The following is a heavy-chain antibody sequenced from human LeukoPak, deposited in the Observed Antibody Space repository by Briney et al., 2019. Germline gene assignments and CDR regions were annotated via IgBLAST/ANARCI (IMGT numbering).Heavy chain of an antibody. V-gene: IGHV4-34*01. Sequence: SETLTLTCAVYGGSFSGYYWSWIRQPPGKGLEWIGEINHSGSTNYNPSLKSRVTISVDTSKNQFSLKLSSVTAADTAVYYCARVPLIWSLDYWGQGTLVTVSS. D-gene: IGHD3-10*01. CDR3: ARVPLIWSLDY. J-gene: IGHJ4*02. CDR1: GGSFSGYY. CDR2: INHSGST.